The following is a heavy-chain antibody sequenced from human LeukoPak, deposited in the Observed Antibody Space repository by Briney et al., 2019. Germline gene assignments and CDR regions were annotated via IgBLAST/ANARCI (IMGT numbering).Heavy chain of an antibody. Sequence: ASVKVSCKASGYTFTSYAMHWVRQAPGQRLEWMGWINAGNGNTKYSQKFQGRVTITRDTSASTAYMELSSLRSKDTAVYYCAEGYYDSSGYSWFDPWGQGTLVTVPS. CDR1: GYTFTSYA. D-gene: IGHD3-22*01. CDR2: INAGNGNT. V-gene: IGHV1-3*01. J-gene: IGHJ5*02. CDR3: AEGYYDSSGYSWFDP.